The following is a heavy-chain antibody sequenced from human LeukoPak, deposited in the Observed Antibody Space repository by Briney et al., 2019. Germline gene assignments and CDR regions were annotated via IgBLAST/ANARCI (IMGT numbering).Heavy chain of an antibody. CDR2: ISWNSDNI. CDR1: GFRFDDYG. Sequence: PGGSLRLSCAASGFRFDDYGMHWVRQGPGKGLEWVSGISWNSDNIGYAASVKGRSTISRDNAKNSLYLQMNSLRAEDTAVYYCAREHSGYDYFDYWGQGTLVTVSS. J-gene: IGHJ4*02. V-gene: IGHV3-9*01. D-gene: IGHD5-12*01. CDR3: AREHSGYDYFDY.